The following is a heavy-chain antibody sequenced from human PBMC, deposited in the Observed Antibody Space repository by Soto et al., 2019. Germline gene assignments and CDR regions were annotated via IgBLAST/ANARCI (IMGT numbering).Heavy chain of an antibody. CDR2: VFSGGIT. Sequence: PGGSLRLSCAASGFTFSSYAMSWVRQAPGKGLEWVAVVFSGGITYYTDSVKGRFTISRDTSKNTLSLQMNSLRAEDTAVYFCASAHTYNYAFDYWGQGTLVTVSS. J-gene: IGHJ4*02. D-gene: IGHD5-18*01. V-gene: IGHV3-23*03. CDR1: GFTFSSYA. CDR3: ASAHTYNYAFDY.